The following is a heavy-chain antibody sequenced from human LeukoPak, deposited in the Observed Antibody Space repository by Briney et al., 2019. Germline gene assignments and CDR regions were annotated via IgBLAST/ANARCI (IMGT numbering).Heavy chain of an antibody. J-gene: IGHJ3*02. CDR3: ASPGGGHYYGSGSYYNTLPHDAFDI. CDR1: GYSFTSYW. Sequence: GESLKISCKGSGYSFTSYWIGWVRQMPGKGLEWMGIIYPGDSDTRYSPSFQGQVTISADQSISTAYLQWSSLKASDTAMYYCASPGGGHYYGSGSYYNTLPHDAFDIWGQGTMVTVSS. D-gene: IGHD3-10*01. CDR2: IYPGDSDT. V-gene: IGHV5-51*01.